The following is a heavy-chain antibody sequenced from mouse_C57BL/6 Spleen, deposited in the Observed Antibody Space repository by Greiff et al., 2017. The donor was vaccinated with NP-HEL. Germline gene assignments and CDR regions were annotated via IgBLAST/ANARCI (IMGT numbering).Heavy chain of an antibody. V-gene: IGHV1-64*01. CDR1: GYTFTSYW. J-gene: IGHJ4*01. CDR2: IHPNSGST. CDR3: ARSFDDYTYYYAMDY. Sequence: QVQLKQSGAELVKPGASVKLSCKASGYTFTSYWMHWVKQRPGQGLEWIGMIHPNSGSTNYNEKFKSKATLTVDKSSSTAYMQLSSLTSDDSAVYYCARSFDDYTYYYAMDYWGQGTSVTVSS. D-gene: IGHD2-4*01.